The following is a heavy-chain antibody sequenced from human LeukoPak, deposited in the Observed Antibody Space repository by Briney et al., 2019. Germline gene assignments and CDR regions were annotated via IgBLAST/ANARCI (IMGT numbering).Heavy chain of an antibody. CDR1: VYTFTVYY. Sequence: GASVKVSCKASVYTFTVYYIHGVRQAPGPGLECMGCINSNSGGTNYAQKFQGWLTMTRDTSISTAYMELSRLRSDDTAVYYCARGTVVVPAAPPSGGFDPWGQGTLVTVSS. V-gene: IGHV1-2*04. CDR3: ARGTVVVPAAPPSGGFDP. J-gene: IGHJ5*02. CDR2: INSNSGGT. D-gene: IGHD2-2*01.